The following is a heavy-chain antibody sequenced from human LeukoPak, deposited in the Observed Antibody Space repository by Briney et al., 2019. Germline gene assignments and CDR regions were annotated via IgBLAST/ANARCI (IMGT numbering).Heavy chain of an antibody. CDR2: ISPYNGNT. CDR1: GYSFTNYG. CDR3: ARVGYCSSPSCYSAIPLDP. D-gene: IGHD2-2*01. Sequence: GASVKVSCKASGYSFTNYGISWVRQAPGQGLEWMAWISPYNGNTHYAQKVQGRGTMTTDTSTSTAYMELRGLRSDDTAVYYCARVGYCSSPSCYSAIPLDPWDQGTLVTVSS. J-gene: IGHJ5*02. V-gene: IGHV1-18*04.